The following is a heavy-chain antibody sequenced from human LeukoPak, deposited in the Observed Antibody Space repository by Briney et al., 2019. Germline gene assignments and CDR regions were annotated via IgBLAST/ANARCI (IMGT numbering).Heavy chain of an antibody. D-gene: IGHD6-19*01. Sequence: ASVKVSCKASGYTFTSYGISWVRQAPGQGLEWMGWISAYNGNTNYAQKLQGRVTMTTDTSTSTAYMELSSLRSEDTAVYYCARDLGSSGWYRTFDPWGQGILVTVSS. J-gene: IGHJ5*02. CDR1: GYTFTSYG. CDR3: ARDLGSSGWYRTFDP. V-gene: IGHV1-18*01. CDR2: ISAYNGNT.